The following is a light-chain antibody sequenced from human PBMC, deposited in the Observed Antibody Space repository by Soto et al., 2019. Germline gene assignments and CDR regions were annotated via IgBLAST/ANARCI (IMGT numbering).Light chain of an antibody. CDR2: KAS. Sequence: DIQMTQSPSTLSASVGDRVTITCRASQSISSWLAWYQQKPGKAPKLLIYKASSLESGVPSRFSGSGSGTEFTLPINSLQPDDFATYYCQQHSSYSPMYTFGQGTKLEIK. CDR1: QSISSW. J-gene: IGKJ2*01. CDR3: QQHSSYSPMYT. V-gene: IGKV1-5*03.